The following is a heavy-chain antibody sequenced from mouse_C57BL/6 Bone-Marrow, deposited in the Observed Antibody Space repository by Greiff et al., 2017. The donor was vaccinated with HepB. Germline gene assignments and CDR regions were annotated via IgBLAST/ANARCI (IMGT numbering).Heavy chain of an antibody. J-gene: IGHJ4*01. Sequence: VQLQQSGPELVKPGASVKISCKASGYTFTDYYMNWVKQSHGKSLEWIGDINPNNGGTSYNQKFKGKATLTVDKSSSTAYMELRSLTSEDSAVYYCARYHDAMDYWGQGTSVTVSS. CDR1: GYTFTDYY. CDR3: ARYHDAMDY. V-gene: IGHV1-26*01. CDR2: INPNNGGT.